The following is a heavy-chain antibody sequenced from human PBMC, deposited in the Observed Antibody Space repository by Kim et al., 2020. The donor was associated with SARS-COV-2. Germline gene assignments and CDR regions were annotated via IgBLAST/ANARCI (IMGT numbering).Heavy chain of an antibody. V-gene: IGHV5-51*01. CDR1: GYSLTSYW. J-gene: IGHJ4*02. D-gene: IGHD3-22*01. CDR3: ARHVPSYDSSGYYDY. Sequence: GESLKISCKGSGYSLTSYWIGWVRQMPGKGLEWMGIIYPGDSDTRYSPSFQGQVTISADKSISTAYLQWSSLKASDTAMYYCARHVPSYDSSGYYDYWGQGTLVTVSS. CDR2: IYPGDSDT.